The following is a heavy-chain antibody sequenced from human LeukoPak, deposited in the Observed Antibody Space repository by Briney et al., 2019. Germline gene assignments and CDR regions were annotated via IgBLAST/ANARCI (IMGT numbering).Heavy chain of an antibody. CDR1: GFTFSSYG. CDR3: ARGVYGSGSYYLGY. D-gene: IGHD3-10*01. V-gene: IGHV3-23*01. Sequence: GGSLSLSCAASGFTFSSYGMSWVRQAARKGLEWVSGMSSSGGSTYYADSVKGRFTISRDNSKNTLYLQMNSLRAEDTAVYYCARGVYGSGSYYLGYWGQGTLVTVSS. J-gene: IGHJ4*02. CDR2: MSSSGGST.